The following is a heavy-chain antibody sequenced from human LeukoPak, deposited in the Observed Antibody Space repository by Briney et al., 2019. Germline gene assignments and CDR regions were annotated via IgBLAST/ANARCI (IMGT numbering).Heavy chain of an antibody. CDR2: IYYNGNT. D-gene: IGHD3-10*01. J-gene: IGHJ4*02. V-gene: IGHV4-38-2*02. Sequence: SETLSLTCTVSGYSINSVYCWGWIRQPPGKGLEWIGTIYYNGNTYHNPSLKSRVTISVDTSKNQFSLKLSSVTAADTAVYYCARHLIVMVRGVITDYFDYWGQGTLVSVSS. CDR3: ARHLIVMVRGVITDYFDY. CDR1: GYSINSVYC.